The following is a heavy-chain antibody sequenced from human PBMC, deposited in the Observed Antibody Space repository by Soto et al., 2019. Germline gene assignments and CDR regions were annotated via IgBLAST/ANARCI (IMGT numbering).Heavy chain of an antibody. CDR2: IYPGDSDT. CDR1: GYSFTSYW. V-gene: IGHV5-51*01. Sequence: GESLKISCKGSGYSFTSYWIGWVRQMPGKGLEWMGIIYPGDSDTRYSPSFQGQVTISADKSISTAYLQWSSLKASDTAMYYCARRHGYCSGGSCRYFDYWGQGTLVTVSS. CDR3: ARRHGYCSGGSCRYFDY. J-gene: IGHJ4*02. D-gene: IGHD2-15*01.